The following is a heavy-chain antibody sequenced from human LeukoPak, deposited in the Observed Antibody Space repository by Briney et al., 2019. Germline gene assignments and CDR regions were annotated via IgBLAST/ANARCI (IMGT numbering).Heavy chain of an antibody. V-gene: IGHV4-39*07. D-gene: IGHD6-6*01. CDR1: GGSISSSSYY. Sequence: PSETLSLTCTVSGGSISSSSYYWGWIRQPPGKGLEWIGSIYYSGSTYYNPSLKSRVTISVDTSKNQFSLKLSSVTAADTAVYYCARLVFVSRAARAEDFDHWGQGTLVTVSS. CDR3: ARLVFVSRAARAEDFDH. J-gene: IGHJ4*02. CDR2: IYYSGST.